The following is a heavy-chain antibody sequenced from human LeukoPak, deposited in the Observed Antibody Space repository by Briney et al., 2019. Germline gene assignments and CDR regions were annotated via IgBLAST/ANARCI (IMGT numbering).Heavy chain of an antibody. CDR1: GFTFSNYG. Sequence: GRSLRLSCAASGFTFSNYGIHWVRQAPGKGLEWVAIISYDGKNTYYADSVKGRFTNSRDNSKNTLYLQVNSLRADDTAVYYCAKDKGRGNYYGDYFDYWGQGTLVTVSS. J-gene: IGHJ4*02. D-gene: IGHD1-26*01. CDR3: AKDKGRGNYYGDYFDY. CDR2: ISYDGKNT. V-gene: IGHV3-30*18.